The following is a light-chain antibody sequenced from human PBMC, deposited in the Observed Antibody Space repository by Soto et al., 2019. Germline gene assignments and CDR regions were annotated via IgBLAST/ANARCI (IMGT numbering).Light chain of an antibody. CDR1: NSDIGGYNF. J-gene: IGLJ1*01. CDR2: EVN. Sequence: QSALTQAASVSGSLGQSITISCVGTNSDIGGYNFVSWYQQHPGKAPKLMIFEVNKRPSGVSNRFSGSKSGNTATLTISGLQAEDDADCFCFSYTTGTTNVFGTGTKVTV. CDR3: FSYTTGTTNV. V-gene: IGLV2-14*01.